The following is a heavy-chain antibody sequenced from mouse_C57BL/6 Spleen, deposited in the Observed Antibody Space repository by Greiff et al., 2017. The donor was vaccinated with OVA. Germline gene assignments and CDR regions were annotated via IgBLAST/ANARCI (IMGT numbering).Heavy chain of an antibody. J-gene: IGHJ4*01. CDR1: GFTFSSYA. Sequence: EVNVVESGGGLVKPGGSLKLSCAASGFTFSSYAMSWVRQTPEKRLEWVATISDGGSYTYYPDNVKGRFTISRDNAKNNLYLQMSHLKSEDTAMYYCARGPYYGSSYNYAMDYWGQGTSVTVSS. V-gene: IGHV5-4*03. D-gene: IGHD1-1*01. CDR2: ISDGGSYT. CDR3: ARGPYYGSSYNYAMDY.